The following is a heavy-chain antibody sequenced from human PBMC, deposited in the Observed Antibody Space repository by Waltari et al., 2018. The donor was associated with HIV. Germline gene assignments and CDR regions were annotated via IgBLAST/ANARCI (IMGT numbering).Heavy chain of an antibody. V-gene: IGHV3-33*01. D-gene: IGHD6-13*01. CDR1: GFTFTQYG. J-gene: IGHJ4*02. Sequence: QVQLVESGGGVVQPGTSLRLSWAASGFTFTQYGMHWVRQAPGKGLEWVTLIRYDGSNKYYADSVKGRFTISRDNSKNTLYLQMNSLRAEDTAVYYCARDAAPNSHTPSSSDVWGQGTLVTVSS. CDR3: ARDAAPNSHTPSSSDV. CDR2: IRYDGSNK.